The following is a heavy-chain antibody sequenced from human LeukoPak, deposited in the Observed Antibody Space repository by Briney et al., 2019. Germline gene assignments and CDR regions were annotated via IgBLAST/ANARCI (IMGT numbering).Heavy chain of an antibody. J-gene: IGHJ1*01. CDR2: IWYDGSNK. D-gene: IGHD3-22*01. Sequence: PGGSLRLSCAASGFTFSSYAMSWVRQAPGKGLEWVAVIWYDGSNKYYADSVKGRFTISRDNSKNTLYLQMNSLRAEDTAVYYCARETYYYDSSGYYERGEYFQHWGQGTLVTVSS. CDR3: ARETYYYDSSGYYERGEYFQH. V-gene: IGHV3-33*08. CDR1: GFTFSSYA.